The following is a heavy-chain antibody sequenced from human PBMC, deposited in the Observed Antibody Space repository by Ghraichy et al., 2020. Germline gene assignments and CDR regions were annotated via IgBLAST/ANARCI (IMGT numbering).Heavy chain of an antibody. V-gene: IGHV3-33*01. Sequence: GGSLRLSCAASGFTFSSYGMHWVRQAPGKGLEWVAVIWYDGSNKYYADSVKGRFTISRDNSKNTLYLQMNSLRAEDTAVYYCARRYSSSQFDPWGQGTLVTVSS. CDR1: GFTFSSYG. J-gene: IGHJ5*02. CDR3: ARRYSSSQFDP. D-gene: IGHD6-13*01. CDR2: IWYDGSNK.